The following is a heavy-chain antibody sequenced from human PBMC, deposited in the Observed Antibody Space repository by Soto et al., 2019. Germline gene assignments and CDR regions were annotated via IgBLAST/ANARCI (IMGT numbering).Heavy chain of an antibody. CDR2: IYYSGRA. CDR1: GGSISSGGYY. Sequence: QVQLQESGPGLVKPSQTLSLTCTVSGGSISSGGYYWSWIRQHPGKGLEWIGYIYYSGRAYYNPSLGGRVTMSVDTSKNQISLRLTSVTAADTAVYYCARDGVATPNWFDPWGQGTLVTVSS. V-gene: IGHV4-31*03. J-gene: IGHJ5*02. CDR3: ARDGVATPNWFDP. D-gene: IGHD2-8*01.